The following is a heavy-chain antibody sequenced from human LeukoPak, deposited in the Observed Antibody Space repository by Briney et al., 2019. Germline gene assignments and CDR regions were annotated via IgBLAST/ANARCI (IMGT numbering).Heavy chain of an antibody. D-gene: IGHD6-19*01. J-gene: IGHJ4*02. CDR3: ARYVLSVAGTSL. Sequence: SETLSLTCTVSGGSISSSSYYWGWIRQPPGQGLERIGTIYYSGSTYYNPSLTSRVTISVDTSKNQFSLKLSSVTAADTAVYYCARYVLSVAGTSLWGQGTLVTVSS. CDR1: GGSISSSSYY. CDR2: IYYSGST. V-gene: IGHV4-39*01.